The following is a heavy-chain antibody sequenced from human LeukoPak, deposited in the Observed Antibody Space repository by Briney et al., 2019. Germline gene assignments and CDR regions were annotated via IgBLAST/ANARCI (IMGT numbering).Heavy chain of an antibody. CDR3: ARDATLWPSYYFDY. D-gene: IGHD2-15*01. CDR1: GYIFTSNA. CDR2: INAGNGNT. Sequence: ASVKVSCKASGYIFTSNAMHWVRQAPGQRLEWMGWINAGNGNTKYSQEFQGRVTITRDTSASTAYMELSSLRSEDMAVYYCARDATLWPSYYFDYWGQGTLVTVSS. J-gene: IGHJ4*02. V-gene: IGHV1-3*03.